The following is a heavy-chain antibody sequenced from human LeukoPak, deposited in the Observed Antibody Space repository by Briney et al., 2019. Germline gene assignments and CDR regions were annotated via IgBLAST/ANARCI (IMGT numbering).Heavy chain of an antibody. CDR2: FYYSGST. CDR1: GGSVSTYY. V-gene: IGHV4-59*08. J-gene: IGHJ6*02. D-gene: IGHD6-6*01. CDR3: ASSGYSSFYGMDV. Sequence: SETLSLTCTVSGGSVSTYYWSWIRQPPGKGLEWIGFFYYSGSTNYNPSLKSRVTISVDTSKNQFSLKLYSVTAADTAVYYCASSGYSSFYGMDVWGQGTTVTVSS.